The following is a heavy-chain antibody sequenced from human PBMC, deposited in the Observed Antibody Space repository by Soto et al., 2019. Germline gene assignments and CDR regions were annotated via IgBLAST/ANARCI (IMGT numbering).Heavy chain of an antibody. CDR3: ARVLGGSWPPVSY. Sequence: SSETLSLTCAASGGSISSNNWWSWVRQPPGKGLGGIGEIYHSGSTNYNAFVKRRVAISGDKSKTHFSLTLSSVTAADTAVSSCARVLGGSWPPVSYWGQGTLVPVSS. J-gene: IGHJ4*02. CDR2: IYHSGST. CDR1: GGSISSNNW. V-gene: IGHV4-4*02. D-gene: IGHD2-15*01.